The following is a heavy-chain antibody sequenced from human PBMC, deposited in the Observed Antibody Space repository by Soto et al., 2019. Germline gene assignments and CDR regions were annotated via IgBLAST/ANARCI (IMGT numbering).Heavy chain of an antibody. CDR2: ISGSGGTT. CDR1: GFTFSNYA. J-gene: IGHJ4*02. Sequence: EVQLLESGGDLVQPGRSLRVSCAASGFTFSNYAMSWVRQAPGKGLEWVSAISGSGGTTYYADSVRGRFTISRDNSKNTLSLQMNSLRAEDAAVYYCAKVFFETGGSSGWPWSFHYWGQGTLVTVSS. V-gene: IGHV3-23*01. CDR3: AKVFFETGGSSGWPWSFHY. D-gene: IGHD6-25*01.